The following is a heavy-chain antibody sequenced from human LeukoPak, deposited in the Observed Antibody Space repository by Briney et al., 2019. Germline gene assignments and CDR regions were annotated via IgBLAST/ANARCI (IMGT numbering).Heavy chain of an antibody. CDR2: INPSGGST. Sequence: ASVKVSCKASGYTFTSYYMHWVRQAPGQGLEWMGIINPSGGSTSYAQKFQGRVTMTRGTSTSTVYMELSSLRSEDTAVYYCAREESVVTWTGNFDYWGQVTLVTVSS. D-gene: IGHD3/OR15-3a*01. CDR1: GYTFTSYY. CDR3: AREESVVTWTGNFDY. V-gene: IGHV1-46*01. J-gene: IGHJ4*02.